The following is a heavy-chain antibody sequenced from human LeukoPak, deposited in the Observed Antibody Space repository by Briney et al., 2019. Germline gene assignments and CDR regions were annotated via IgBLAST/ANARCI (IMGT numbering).Heavy chain of an antibody. J-gene: IGHJ4*02. CDR2: VRDDGREK. Sequence: GGSLTLSCAASGFTFSDVWMTWVRQTPGRGLEWVASVRDDGREKSYVESVRGRFTISRDNAENSLFLQMTSLRVEDTAVYYCARGGSDSGRYWVYWGQGTLVTVSS. D-gene: IGHD6-25*01. V-gene: IGHV3-7*01. CDR3: ARGGSDSGRYWVY. CDR1: GFTFSDVW.